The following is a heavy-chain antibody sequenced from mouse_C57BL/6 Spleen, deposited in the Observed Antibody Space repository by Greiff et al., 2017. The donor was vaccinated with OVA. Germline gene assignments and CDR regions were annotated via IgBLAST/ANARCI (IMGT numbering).Heavy chain of an antibody. CDR3: TFYYSNGVRYFDY. Sequence: EVQLQQSGAELVRPGASVKLSCTASGFNIKDDYMHWVKQRPEQGLEWIGWIDPENGDTEYASKFQGKATITADTSSNTAYLQLSSLTSEDTAVYYCTFYYSNGVRYFDYWGQGTTLTVSS. J-gene: IGHJ2*01. CDR2: IDPENGDT. D-gene: IGHD2-5*01. CDR1: GFNIKDDY. V-gene: IGHV14-4*01.